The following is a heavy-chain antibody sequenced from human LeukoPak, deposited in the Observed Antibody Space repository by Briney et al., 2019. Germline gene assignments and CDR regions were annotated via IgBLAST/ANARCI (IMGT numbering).Heavy chain of an antibody. Sequence: KSSETLSLTCTVSGGSISSYYWSWIRQPPGKGLEWIGYIYYSGSTNYSPSLKSRVTISVDTSKNQFSLKLSSVTAADTAVYYCARHFCSGGSCRLFDYWGQGTLVTVSS. CDR3: ARHFCSGGSCRLFDY. J-gene: IGHJ4*02. D-gene: IGHD2-15*01. V-gene: IGHV4-59*08. CDR1: GGSISSYY. CDR2: IYYSGST.